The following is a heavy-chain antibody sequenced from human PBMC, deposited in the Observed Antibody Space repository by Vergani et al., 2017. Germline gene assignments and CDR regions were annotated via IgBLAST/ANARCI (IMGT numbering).Heavy chain of an antibody. CDR3: ATQPTGFGDPRGYVDY. Sequence: QVQLQESGPGLVKPSQTLSLTCTVSGGSISSGSYYWSWLRSPPGKGLGWIGRIYTSGSTNYNPPLKSRVTISVDTSKNQFSLKLSSVTAADTAVYYWATQPTGFGDPRGYVDYGGQGTLVTVSS. J-gene: IGHJ4*02. D-gene: IGHD3-10*01. V-gene: IGHV4-61*02. CDR2: IYTSGST. CDR1: GGSISSGSYY.